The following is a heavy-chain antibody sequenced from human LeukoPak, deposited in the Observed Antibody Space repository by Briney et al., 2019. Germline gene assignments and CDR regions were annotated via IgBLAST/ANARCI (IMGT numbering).Heavy chain of an antibody. J-gene: IGHJ5*02. CDR3: ARDAQNPVVPAAIIWFDP. V-gene: IGHV1-69*04. CDR1: GGTFSSYA. D-gene: IGHD2-2*01. Sequence: SVKVSCKASGGTFSSYAISWVRQAPGQRLEWMGRIIPIFGIANYAQKFQGRVTITADKSTSTAYMELSSLRSEDTAVYYCARDAQNPVVPAAIIWFDPWGQGTLVTVSS. CDR2: IIPIFGIA.